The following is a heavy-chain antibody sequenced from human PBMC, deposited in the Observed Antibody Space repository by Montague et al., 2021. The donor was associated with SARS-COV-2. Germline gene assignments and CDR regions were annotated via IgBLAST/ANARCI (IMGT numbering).Heavy chain of an antibody. CDR1: GFTFSSYW. D-gene: IGHD2-15*01. Sequence: SLRLSCAASGFTFSSYWMSWVRQAPGKGLEWVANIKQDGSEKYYVDSVKGRFTISRDNAKNSLYLQMNSLRAEDTAVYYCARDLAKVVAAPHDDYYYYYGMDVWGQGTTVTVSS. CDR2: IKQDGSEK. CDR3: ARDLAKVVAAPHDDYYYYYGMDV. J-gene: IGHJ6*02. V-gene: IGHV3-7*01.